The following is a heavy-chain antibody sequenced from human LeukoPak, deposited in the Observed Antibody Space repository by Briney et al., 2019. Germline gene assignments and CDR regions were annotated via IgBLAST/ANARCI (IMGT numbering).Heavy chain of an antibody. V-gene: IGHV5-51*01. J-gene: IGHJ6*03. CDR2: IYPGDSDT. CDR1: GYSFTTYW. Sequence: GESLKISCKVSGYSFTTYWIGWVRQMPGKGLEWMGIIYPGDSDTKYSPSFQGQVTISADKSISTAYLQWSSLKASDTAMYYCARLSYYDFWSGESYYMDVWGKGTTVTVSS. D-gene: IGHD3-3*01. CDR3: ARLSYYDFWSGESYYMDV.